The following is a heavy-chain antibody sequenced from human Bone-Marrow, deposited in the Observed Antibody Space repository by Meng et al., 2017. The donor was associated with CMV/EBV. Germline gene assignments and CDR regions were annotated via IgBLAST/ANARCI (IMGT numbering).Heavy chain of an antibody. CDR2: IKSKTDGGST. J-gene: IGHJ4*02. CDR3: TTGNNVLLWFGESETIDY. Sequence: GGSLRLSCAASGFTFSNAWMSWVRQAPGKGLEWVGRIKSKTDGGSTDYAATGKGRFTISRDDSKNTLYLQMNSLKTEDAAVYYCTTGNNVLLWFGESETIDYWGQGTLVTVSS. CDR1: GFTFSNAW. D-gene: IGHD3-10*01. V-gene: IGHV3-15*01.